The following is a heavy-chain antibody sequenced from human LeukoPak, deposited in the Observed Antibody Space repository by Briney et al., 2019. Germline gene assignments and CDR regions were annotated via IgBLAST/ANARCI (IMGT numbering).Heavy chain of an antibody. CDR1: GFTFSSFG. D-gene: IGHD3-16*01. CDR2: ITSSSRYT. J-gene: IGHJ4*02. V-gene: IGHV3-21*06. Sequence: GGSLRLSCAASGFTFSSFGMNWVRQAPGKGLEWVSSITSSSRYTFYADSVKGRFTISRDNAKNSLYLQMNSLRAEDTAVYYCARDRAAGAYPWYFDYWGQGTLVTVSS. CDR3: ARDRAAGAYPWYFDY.